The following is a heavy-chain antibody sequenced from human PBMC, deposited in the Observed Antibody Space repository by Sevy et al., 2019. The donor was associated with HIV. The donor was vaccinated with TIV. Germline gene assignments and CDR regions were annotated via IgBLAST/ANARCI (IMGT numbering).Heavy chain of an antibody. CDR2: INLDGSEK. V-gene: IGHV3-7*01. D-gene: IGHD1-1*01. Sequence: GGSLRLSCAASGFTFNTYWMSWVRQSPEKGLEWMANINLDGSEKFYGDSVKGRFTVSRDNTKNLLFLQMNSLRGEDTAMYFCARNNAGGNPWVHWGQGTLVTVSS. J-gene: IGHJ4*02. CDR1: GFTFNTYW. CDR3: ARNNAGGNPWVH.